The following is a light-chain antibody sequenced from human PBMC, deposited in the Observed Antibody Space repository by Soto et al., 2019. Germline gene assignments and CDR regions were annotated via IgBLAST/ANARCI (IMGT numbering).Light chain of an antibody. J-gene: IGKJ4*01. CDR2: AAS. Sequence: DIQMTQSPSTRSAAVGDTVTVTCRASQSVSGWLAWYQQKPGEAPKLLIYAASSLQSGVPSRFSGSGSGTDFTLTISSLQPEDFATYYCQQSYSTPLTFGGGTKVDIK. V-gene: IGKV1-39*01. CDR3: QQSYSTPLT. CDR1: QSVSGW.